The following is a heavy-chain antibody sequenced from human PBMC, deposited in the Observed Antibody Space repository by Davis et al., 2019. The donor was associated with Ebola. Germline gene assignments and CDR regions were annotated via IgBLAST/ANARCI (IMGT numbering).Heavy chain of an antibody. Sequence: HTGGSLRLSCAASGFTFSNSWMGWVRQGPGEGLVWVSHINRDGTTTNYADSVKGRFTISRDNAKNTLYLQMNSLRAEDTAVYFCARDSPYNWNGGNGGYYYGMDVWGQGTTVTVSS. V-gene: IGHV3-74*01. CDR1: GFTFSNSW. CDR3: ARDSPYNWNGGNGGYYYGMDV. CDR2: INRDGTTT. D-gene: IGHD1-20*01. J-gene: IGHJ6*02.